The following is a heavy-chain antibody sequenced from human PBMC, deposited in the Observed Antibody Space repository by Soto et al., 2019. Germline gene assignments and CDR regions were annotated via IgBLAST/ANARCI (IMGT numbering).Heavy chain of an antibody. J-gene: IGHJ5*02. CDR3: VKNSGWFNT. CDR2: IDGSGGIT. V-gene: IGHV3-23*01. D-gene: IGHD3-10*01. CDR1: GFTFGTTD. Sequence: GGSLRLSCTASGFTFGTTDMSWVRQAPGEGLEWVSTIDGSGGITYYADSVKGRFTISRDNSRNTVYLQMNSLRGDDTALYYCVKNSGWFNTWGQGALVTVSS.